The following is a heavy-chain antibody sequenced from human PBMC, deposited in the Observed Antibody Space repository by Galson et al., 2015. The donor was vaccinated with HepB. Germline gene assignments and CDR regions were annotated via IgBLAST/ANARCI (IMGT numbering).Heavy chain of an antibody. CDR3: ARSTGCSSTSCYMGWYFDL. D-gene: IGHD2-2*02. CDR2: IYPGDSDT. CDR1: GSSFTSYW. Sequence: QSGAEVKKPGESLKISCKGSGSSFTSYWIGWVRQMPGKGLEWMGIIYPGDSDTRYSPSFQGQVTISADKSISTAYLQWSSLKASDTAMYYCARSTGCSSTSCYMGWYFDLWGRGTLVTVSS. V-gene: IGHV5-51*01. J-gene: IGHJ2*01.